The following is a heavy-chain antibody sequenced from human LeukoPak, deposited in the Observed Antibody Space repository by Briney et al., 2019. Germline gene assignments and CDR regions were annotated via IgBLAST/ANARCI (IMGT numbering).Heavy chain of an antibody. CDR1: GYSFTGFY. V-gene: IGHV1-2*02. CDR3: ARAGSGWSF. J-gene: IGHJ4*02. Sequence: GASVKVSCTASGYSFTGFYLHWVRQDVRQGLQWMGWIDPKSGTTKYAPRFQGRVTMTGDTSTRTVYMEVTSLRFDDTAVYYCARAGSGWSFWGQGTLVTVSA. D-gene: IGHD6-19*01. CDR2: IDPKSGTT.